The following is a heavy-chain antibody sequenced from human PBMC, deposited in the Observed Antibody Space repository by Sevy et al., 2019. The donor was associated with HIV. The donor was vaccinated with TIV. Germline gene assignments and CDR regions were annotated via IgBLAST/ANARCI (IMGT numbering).Heavy chain of an antibody. Sequence: GGSLRLSCAASGFTFSSYAMSWVRQAPGKGLEWVSAISGSGGSTYYGDSVKGRFTISRDNSKNTRYLQMNSLRAEDTAVYYCAKDSIVVRRGAFDIWGQGTMVTVSS. CDR2: ISGSGGST. CDR1: GFTFSSYA. CDR3: AKDSIVVRRGAFDI. J-gene: IGHJ3*02. D-gene: IGHD3-22*01. V-gene: IGHV3-23*01.